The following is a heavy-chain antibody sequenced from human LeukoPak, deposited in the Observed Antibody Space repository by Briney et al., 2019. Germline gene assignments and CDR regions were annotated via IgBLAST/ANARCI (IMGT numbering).Heavy chain of an antibody. CDR1: GFNFNNYW. CDR2: IYPGDYDT. CDR3: AGHSFDTVDAFDV. J-gene: IGHJ3*01. V-gene: IGHV5-51*01. D-gene: IGHD2-2*02. Sequence: GESLQISCEASGFNFNNYWVGWVRQMPGKGLEWMGIIYPGDYDTRYSPSFQGHVTISVDKSISTAYLQWRSLSASDTAMYFCAGHSFDTVDAFDVWGQGTIVTVSA.